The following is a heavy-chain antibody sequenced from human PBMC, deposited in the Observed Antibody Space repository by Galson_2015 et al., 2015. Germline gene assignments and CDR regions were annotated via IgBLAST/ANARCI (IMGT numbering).Heavy chain of an antibody. Sequence: SVKVSCKASGYTFTSSDINWVRQATGQGLEWMGWMNPNTGNTGYAQNFQGRVTMTRNTSISTAYMELSSLRSGDTAVYYCASNIVALGTGFDYWGQGALVTVSS. CDR3: ASNIVALGTGFDY. CDR2: MNPNTGNT. J-gene: IGHJ4*02. V-gene: IGHV1-8*01. D-gene: IGHD2/OR15-2a*01. CDR1: GYTFTSSD.